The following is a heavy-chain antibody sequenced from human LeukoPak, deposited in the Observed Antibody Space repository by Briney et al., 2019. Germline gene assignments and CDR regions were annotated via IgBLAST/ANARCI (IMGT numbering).Heavy chain of an antibody. CDR2: IWYHGNEI. CDR3: VRGSGGNGYGYWGDN. V-gene: IGHV3-33*01. CDR1: GFTFSDFG. J-gene: IGHJ4*02. D-gene: IGHD5-12*01. Sequence: GGSLRLSCAASGFTFSDFGMHWVRKAPGKGLEWVAVIWYHGNEIHYVDSVKGRFTISRDHYRNTLYLQMRSQRAEVWAVYYCVRGSGGNGYGYWGDNWGQGTLVNVSS.